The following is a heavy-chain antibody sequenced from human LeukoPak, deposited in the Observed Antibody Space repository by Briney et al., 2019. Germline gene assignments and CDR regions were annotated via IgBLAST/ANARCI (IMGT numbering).Heavy chain of an antibody. D-gene: IGHD3-16*01. Sequence: GGSLRLSCAASGFTFSSYAMHWVRQAPGKGLEWVAVISYDGSNKYYADSVKGRFTISRDNSKNTLYLQMNSLKTEDTAVYFCTTEYFGGFEYWGQGTLVTVSS. J-gene: IGHJ4*02. CDR1: GFTFSSYA. CDR2: ISYDGSNK. V-gene: IGHV3-30-3*01. CDR3: TTEYFGGFEY.